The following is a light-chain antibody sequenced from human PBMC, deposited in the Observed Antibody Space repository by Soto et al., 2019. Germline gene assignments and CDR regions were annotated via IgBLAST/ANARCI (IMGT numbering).Light chain of an antibody. CDR3: GTWDSSLRGWV. CDR1: SSNIGENY. J-gene: IGLJ3*02. Sequence: QSVLTQPPSVSMAPGQKVTISCSGSSSNIGENYVSWYQQLPGTAPKLLISANNERPSGIPGRFSGSKSGASATLDITGVQTGDEADYYCGTWDSSLRGWVFGGGTKVTVL. V-gene: IGLV1-51*02. CDR2: ANN.